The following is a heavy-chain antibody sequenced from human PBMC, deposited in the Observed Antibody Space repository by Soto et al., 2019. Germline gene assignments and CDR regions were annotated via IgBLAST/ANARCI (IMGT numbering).Heavy chain of an antibody. CDR1: GFTFNTYA. V-gene: IGHV3-30*03. J-gene: IGHJ4*02. Sequence: PGGSLRLSCAASGFTFNTYAMHWVRQAPGKGLEWVAVISSDGSVKFYADSVKGRFTISRDNSKNTLYLQMNSLRTEDTAVYYCARKEGHCYVGSCSGRYWSQGTLVTVAS. D-gene: IGHD2-15*01. CDR2: ISSDGSVK. CDR3: ARKEGHCYVGSCSGRY.